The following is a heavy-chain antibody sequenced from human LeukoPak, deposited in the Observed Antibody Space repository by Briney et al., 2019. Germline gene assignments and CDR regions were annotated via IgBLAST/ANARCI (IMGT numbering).Heavy chain of an antibody. CDR1: GFTFSDYY. J-gene: IGHJ4*02. CDR3: ARSNRGVIQLPDY. D-gene: IGHD5-18*01. CDR2: ISSTSSYT. V-gene: IGHV3-11*03. Sequence: GGSLRLSCAASGFTFSDYYMSWIRQAPGKGLEWVSYISSTSSYTNYADSVKGRFTISKDNAKNSLYLQMNSLRAEDTAVYYCARSNRGVIQLPDYWGQGTLVTVSS.